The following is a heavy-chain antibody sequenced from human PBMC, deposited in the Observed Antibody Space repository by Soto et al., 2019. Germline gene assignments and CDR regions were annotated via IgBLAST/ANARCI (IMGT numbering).Heavy chain of an antibody. CDR2: ISVYNGDA. D-gene: IGHD4-17*01. CDR3: ARTDSGDYVPPLDY. J-gene: IGHJ4*02. V-gene: IGHV1-18*01. CDR1: GYTFTNYG. Sequence: QVQLVQSGAEVKKPGASVKVSCKASGYTFTNYGISWVRQAPGQGLEWMGTISVYNGDAIYAQNLQGRVTMTTDTSTSTAYMDLTSLTSDDTAVYYCARTDSGDYVPPLDYWGQGTLVTVSS.